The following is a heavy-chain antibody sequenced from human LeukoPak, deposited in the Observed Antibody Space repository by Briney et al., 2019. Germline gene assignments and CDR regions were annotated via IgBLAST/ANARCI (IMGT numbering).Heavy chain of an antibody. CDR1: GGSISSSSYY. J-gene: IGHJ6*03. CDR3: ARQPMTVTTRYYYYYYMDV. V-gene: IGHV4-39*01. D-gene: IGHD4-11*01. CDR2: IYYSGST. Sequence: PSETLSLTCTVSGGSISSSSYYWGWIRQPPGKGLEWIGSIYYSGSTYYNPSLKSQVTISVDTSKNQFSLKLSSLTAADTAVYYCARQPMTVTTRYYYYYYMDVWGKGTTVTVSS.